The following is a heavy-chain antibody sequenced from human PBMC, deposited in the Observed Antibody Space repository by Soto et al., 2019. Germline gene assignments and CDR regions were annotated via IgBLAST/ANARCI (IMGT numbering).Heavy chain of an antibody. CDR1: GGTFSSYA. V-gene: IGHV1-69*13. CDR2: IIPIFGTA. Sequence: SVKVSCKASGGTFSSYAISWVRQAPGQGLEWMGGIIPIFGTANYAQKFQGRVTITADESTSTAYMELSSLRSEDTAVYYCARDRCYYDSSGYCPFDYWGQGTLVTVSS. CDR3: ARDRCYYDSSGYCPFDY. D-gene: IGHD3-22*01. J-gene: IGHJ4*02.